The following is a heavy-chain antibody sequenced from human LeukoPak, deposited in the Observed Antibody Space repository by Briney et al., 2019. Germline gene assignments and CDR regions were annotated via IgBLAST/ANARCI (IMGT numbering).Heavy chain of an antibody. J-gene: IGHJ4*02. CDR2: ISYDGSKK. D-gene: IGHD3-22*01. Sequence: PGGSLRLSCAASGFTFSSFPMHWVRQAPGKGLEWVAVISYDGSKKYYADSVKGRFTISRDNSKNMLYLQMNSLRPEDTAVFYCASNGVYDSSDYYFIDYWDQGILVTVSS. CDR1: GFTFSSFP. V-gene: IGHV3-30-3*01. CDR3: ASNGVYDSSDYYFIDY.